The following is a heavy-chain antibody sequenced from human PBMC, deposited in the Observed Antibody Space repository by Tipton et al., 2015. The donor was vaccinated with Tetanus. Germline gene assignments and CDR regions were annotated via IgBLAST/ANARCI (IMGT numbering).Heavy chain of an antibody. CDR2: IYSSGST. V-gene: IGHV4-59*11. CDR3: ARGSTMFF. J-gene: IGHJ4*02. CDR1: GGSISGHY. Sequence: TLSLTCTVSGGSISGHYWNWIRQPPGKGLEWIGFIYSSGSTNYNPSLKSRVTISVDTSKNQFSLNLMSVTAADTAVYYCARGSTMFFWGQGTLVTVSS. D-gene: IGHD3-10*02.